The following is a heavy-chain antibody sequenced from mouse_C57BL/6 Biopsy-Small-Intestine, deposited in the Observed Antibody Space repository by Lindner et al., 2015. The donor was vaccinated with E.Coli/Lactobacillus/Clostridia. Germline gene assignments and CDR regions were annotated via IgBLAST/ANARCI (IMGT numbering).Heavy chain of an antibody. D-gene: IGHD2-3*01. V-gene: IGHV1-62-2*01. CDR1: GYTFTEYT. J-gene: IGHJ2*01. Sequence: VQLQESGAELVKPGASVKLSCKASGYTFTEYTIRWVKQRSGQGLEWIGWFYPGSGSIKYNEKFKDKATLTADKSSSTVYMELSRLTSEDSAVYFCARHGGYDGYYGGYFDYWGQGTTLTVSS. CDR3: ARHGGYDGYYGGYFDY. CDR2: FYPGSGSI.